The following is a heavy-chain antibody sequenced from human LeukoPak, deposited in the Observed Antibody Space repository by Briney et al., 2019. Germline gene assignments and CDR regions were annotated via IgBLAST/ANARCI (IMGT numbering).Heavy chain of an antibody. CDR3: ANPNIVVVPAAQRPDGMDV. D-gene: IGHD2-2*01. J-gene: IGHJ6*02. CDR1: GFTFSSYS. V-gene: IGHV3-48*02. CDR2: ISSSSSTI. Sequence: PGGSLRLSCAASGFTFSSYSMNWVRQAPGKGLEWVSYISSSSSTIYYADSVKGRFTISRDNAKNSLYLQMNSLRDEDTAVYYCANPNIVVVPAAQRPDGMDVWGQGTTVTVSS.